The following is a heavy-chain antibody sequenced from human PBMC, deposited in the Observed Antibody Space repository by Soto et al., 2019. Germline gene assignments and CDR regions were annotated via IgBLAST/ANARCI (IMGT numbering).Heavy chain of an antibody. Sequence: SGKVSCKGSGGTFSNYAISCVRQAPGQGLEWMGGIIPIFGTANYAQKFQGRVTITADESTSTAYMELSSLRSEDTAVYYCASFRVVATAIDAFDIWGQGTMVTVSS. CDR1: GGTFSNYA. CDR3: ASFRVVATAIDAFDI. D-gene: IGHD2-21*02. V-gene: IGHV1-69*13. J-gene: IGHJ3*02. CDR2: IIPIFGTA.